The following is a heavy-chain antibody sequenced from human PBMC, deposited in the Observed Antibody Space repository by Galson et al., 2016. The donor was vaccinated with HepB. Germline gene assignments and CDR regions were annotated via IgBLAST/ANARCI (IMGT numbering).Heavy chain of an antibody. CDR3: ARDGPGVGKLRNYYYYCMDV. J-gene: IGHJ6*02. D-gene: IGHD4-17*01. V-gene: IGHV3-9*01. Sequence: SLRLSCAASGFTFGGFAMQWVRQAPGKGLEWVAGISWNSDRIGYADSVKGRFTISRDNAKNSLLLQMNSLRPEDTAFYYCARDGPGVGKLRNYYYYCMDVWGQGTTVTVSS. CDR1: GFTFGGFA. CDR2: ISWNSDRI.